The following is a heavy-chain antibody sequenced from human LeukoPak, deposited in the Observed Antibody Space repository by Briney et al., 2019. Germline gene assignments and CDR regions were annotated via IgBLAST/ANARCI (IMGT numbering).Heavy chain of an antibody. D-gene: IGHD2-2*01. CDR1: GFTFSNYW. CDR2: IKEDASEK. CDR3: ARGGSSLYAFDI. J-gene: IGHJ3*02. Sequence: GGSLRLSCAGAGFTFSNYWISWVRQAPGKGLEWVANIKEDASEKYYMDSMKGRFTISRDNAKNSLYLQMNSLRAEDTAVYYCARGGSSLYAFDIWGQGTMVTVSS. V-gene: IGHV3-7*03.